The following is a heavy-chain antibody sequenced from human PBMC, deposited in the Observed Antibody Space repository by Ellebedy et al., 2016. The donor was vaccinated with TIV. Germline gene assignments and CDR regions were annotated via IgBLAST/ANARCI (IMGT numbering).Heavy chain of an antibody. V-gene: IGHV1-8*02. CDR1: GYTFTGYY. J-gene: IGHJ5*02. D-gene: IGHD1-1*01. Sequence: AASVKVSCKASGYTFTGYYMHWVRQAPGQGLEWMGWMNPDSGKTGCAQKFQGRVTMTRNTSISTAYLEVNSLTSEDTAVYYCARGGTTGEKNWFDPWGQGTLVIVSS. CDR2: MNPDSGKT. CDR3: ARGGTTGEKNWFDP.